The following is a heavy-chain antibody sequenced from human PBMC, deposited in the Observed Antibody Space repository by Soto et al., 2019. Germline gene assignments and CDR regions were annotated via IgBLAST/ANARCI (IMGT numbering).Heavy chain of an antibody. CDR1: GYTFTSYA. J-gene: IGHJ4*02. Sequence: ASVKVSCKASGYTFTSYAMHWVRQAPGQRLEWMGGFDPEDGETIYAQKFQGRVTMTEDTSTDTAYMELSSLRSEDTAVYYCATDYFDYWGQGTLVTVSS. CDR2: FDPEDGET. V-gene: IGHV1-24*01. CDR3: ATDYFDY.